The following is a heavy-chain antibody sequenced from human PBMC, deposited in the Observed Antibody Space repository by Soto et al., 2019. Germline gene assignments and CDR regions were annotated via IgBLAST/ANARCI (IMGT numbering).Heavy chain of an antibody. CDR1: GGSISGYY. Sequence: SETLSLTCTVSGGSISGYYWSWIRQPPGKGLEWIGYIYYNGNTNYNPSLKSRVTISVDTSKNHFSLKLSSVTAADTAIYYCARYGVRYNSDYWGQGALVTVSS. D-gene: IGHD1-1*01. CDR2: IYYNGNT. J-gene: IGHJ4*02. V-gene: IGHV4-59*08. CDR3: ARYGVRYNSDY.